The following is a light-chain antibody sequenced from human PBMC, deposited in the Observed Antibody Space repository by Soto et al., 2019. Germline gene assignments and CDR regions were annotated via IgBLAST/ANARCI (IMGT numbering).Light chain of an antibody. V-gene: IGKV1-5*03. CDR3: QQYNSYPYT. Sequence: GXXXTITCRASQSISSWLAWYQQKPGKAPKLLIYKASSLXSGVPSXFXXXXXXXXXXXXISSLQPDDFATYYCQQYNSYPYTFGQGTKLEIK. J-gene: IGKJ2*01. CDR2: KAS. CDR1: QSISSW.